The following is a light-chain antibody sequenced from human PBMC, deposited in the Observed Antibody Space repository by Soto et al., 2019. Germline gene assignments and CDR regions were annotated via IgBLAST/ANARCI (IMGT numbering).Light chain of an antibody. CDR2: DAS. J-gene: IGKJ1*01. Sequence: DIQMTQSPSSLSASVVDRVPIICRASQSISSWLAWYQQKPGKAPKLLIYDASSLESGVPSRFSGSGSGTEFTLTISSLQPDDFATYYCQQYNSYSWTFGQGTKV. V-gene: IGKV1-5*02. CDR1: QSISSW. CDR3: QQYNSYSWT.